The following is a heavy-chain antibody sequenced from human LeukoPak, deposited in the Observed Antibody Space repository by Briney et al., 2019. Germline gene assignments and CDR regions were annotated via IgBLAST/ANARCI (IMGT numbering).Heavy chain of an antibody. CDR1: GDSVSSNSVT. J-gene: IGHJ5*02. CDR3: ARRLTQYDCFDP. V-gene: IGHV6-1*01. CDR2: TYYRSTWYN. D-gene: IGHD2-2*01. Sequence: SQTLSLTCAISGDSVSSNSVTWNWIRQSPSRGLEWLGRTYYRSTWYNDYAVSVRGRITVNPDASKNQFSLHLNSVTPEDTAVYYCARRLTQYDCFDPWGQGSLVTVSS.